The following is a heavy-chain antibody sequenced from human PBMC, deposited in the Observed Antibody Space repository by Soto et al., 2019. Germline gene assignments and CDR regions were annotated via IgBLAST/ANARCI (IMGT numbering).Heavy chain of an antibody. CDR3: ASFYYDYMDV. V-gene: IGHV5-10-1*01. Sequence: HGESLRISCKGSGYRFTSYWISGVRQMPGKGLEWMGRIDPSDSYTNYSPSFQGHVTISADKSISTAYLQWSSLKASDTAMYYCASFYYDYMDVWGKGTTVTVSS. CDR2: IDPSDSYT. J-gene: IGHJ6*03. CDR1: GYRFTSYW.